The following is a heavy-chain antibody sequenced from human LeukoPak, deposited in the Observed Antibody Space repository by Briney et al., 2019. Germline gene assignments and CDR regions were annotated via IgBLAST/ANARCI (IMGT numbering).Heavy chain of an antibody. CDR1: GYTFTGYC. CDR2: INPNSGGT. CDR3: ARVPTRGYYYDSSGYYYVS. D-gene: IGHD3-22*01. V-gene: IGHV1-2*06. J-gene: IGHJ5*02. Sequence: ASVKVSCKASGYTFTGYCMHWVRQAPGQGLGWMGRINPNSGGTNYAQKFQGRVTMTRDTSISTAYMELSRLRSDDTAVYYCARVPTRGYYYDSSGYYYVSWGQGTLVTVSS.